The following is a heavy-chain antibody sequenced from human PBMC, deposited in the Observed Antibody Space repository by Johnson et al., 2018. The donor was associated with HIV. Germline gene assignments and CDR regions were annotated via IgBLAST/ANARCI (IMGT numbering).Heavy chain of an antibody. CDR3: ARDRGGYSYGYDSDAFDI. CDR2: IYSGGST. V-gene: IGHV3-66*02. Sequence: VQLVESGGGLVQPGGSLRLSCAASGFTVSSNYMSWVRQAPGKGPEWVSVIYSGGSTYYADSVKGRFTISRDNSKNTLYLQMNSLRAEDTAVYYCARDRGGYSYGYDSDAFDIWGQGTMVTVSS. J-gene: IGHJ3*02. D-gene: IGHD5-18*01. CDR1: GFTVSSNY.